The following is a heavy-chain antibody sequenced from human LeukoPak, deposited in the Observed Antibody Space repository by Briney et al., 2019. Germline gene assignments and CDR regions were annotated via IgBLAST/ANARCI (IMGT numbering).Heavy chain of an antibody. CDR3: ARGLNYYDSSGYFDC. Sequence: ASVKVSCKASGYTFTGYYMHWVRQAPGQGLEWMGWINPNSGGTNYAQKFQGWVTMTRDTSISTAYMELSRLRSDDTAVYYCARGLNYYDSSGYFDCWGQGALVTVSS. J-gene: IGHJ4*02. CDR2: INPNSGGT. D-gene: IGHD3-22*01. CDR1: GYTFTGYY. V-gene: IGHV1-2*04.